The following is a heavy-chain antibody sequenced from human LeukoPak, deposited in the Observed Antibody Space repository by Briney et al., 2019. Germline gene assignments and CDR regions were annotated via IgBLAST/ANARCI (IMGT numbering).Heavy chain of an antibody. CDR3: ARHTAEKYNWFDR. Sequence: PSQTLSLTCAVSGDSISSGGYSWSWIRQPPGKGLEWIGHIYHSGSAYYNPSLNSRVSISVDTSKNQFSLKMSSVTAADTAVYYCARHTAEKYNWFDRWGQGTLVTVSS. CDR1: GDSISSGGYS. V-gene: IGHV4-30-2*01. J-gene: IGHJ5*02. D-gene: IGHD5-24*01. CDR2: IYHSGSA.